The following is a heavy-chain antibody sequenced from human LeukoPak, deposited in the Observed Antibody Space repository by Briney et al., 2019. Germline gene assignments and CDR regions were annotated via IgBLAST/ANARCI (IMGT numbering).Heavy chain of an antibody. J-gene: IGHJ4*02. D-gene: IGHD3-10*01. V-gene: IGHV4-39*01. Sequence: SETLSLTCTVSGGSISNSSYYWGWVRQPPGKGLEWIGSIYYSGSTYFNPSLKSRLTISVDTSKNQFSLKLSSVTAADTAVYYCARHVEYYGSGSLKIGVSYYFDYWGQGTLVTVSS. CDR2: IYYSGST. CDR1: GGSISNSSYY. CDR3: ARHVEYYGSGSLKIGVSYYFDY.